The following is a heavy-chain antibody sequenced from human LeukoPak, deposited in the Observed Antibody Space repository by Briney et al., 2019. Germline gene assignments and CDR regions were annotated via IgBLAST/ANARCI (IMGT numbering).Heavy chain of an antibody. J-gene: IGHJ6*03. CDR1: GGSISSYY. CDR3: ARLGVARYYYYYYYMDV. V-gene: IGHV4-59*12. D-gene: IGHD3-3*01. CDR2: IYYSGST. Sequence: SETLSLTCTVSGGSISSYYWSWIRQPPGKGLEWIGYIYYSGSTNYNPSLKSRVTISVDTSKNQFSLKLSSVTAADTAVYYCARLGVARYYYYYYYMDVWGKGTTVTVSS.